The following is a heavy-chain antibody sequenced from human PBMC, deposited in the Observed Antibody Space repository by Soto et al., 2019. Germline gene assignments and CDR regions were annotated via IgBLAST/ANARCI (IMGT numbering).Heavy chain of an antibody. D-gene: IGHD3-10*01. CDR3: ARAVYWLGTPLTGPGGGFDP. CDR1: GGSFSSYH. V-gene: IGHV4-34*01. Sequence: KTSETLSLTCAVYGGSFSSYHWSWIRQTPGKGLEWIGEINHLTTTNYNPSLKSRVIISLDTPKNQFSLKLSSVTAADTAVYYCARAVYWLGTPLTGPGGGFDPWGQGTLVTVSS. CDR2: INHLTTT. J-gene: IGHJ5*02.